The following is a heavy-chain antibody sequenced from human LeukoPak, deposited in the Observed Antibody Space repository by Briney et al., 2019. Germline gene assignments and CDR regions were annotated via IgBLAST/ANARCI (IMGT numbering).Heavy chain of an antibody. Sequence: SETLSLTCTVSGGSISSSSYYWGWIRQPPGKGLEWIGSIYYSGGTYYNPSLKSRVTISVDTSKNQFSLKLSSVTAADTAVYYCARHQDIVVVVAASFFDYWGQGTLVTVSS. J-gene: IGHJ4*02. CDR2: IYYSGGT. CDR1: GGSISSSSYY. CDR3: ARHQDIVVVVAASFFDY. D-gene: IGHD2-15*01. V-gene: IGHV4-39*01.